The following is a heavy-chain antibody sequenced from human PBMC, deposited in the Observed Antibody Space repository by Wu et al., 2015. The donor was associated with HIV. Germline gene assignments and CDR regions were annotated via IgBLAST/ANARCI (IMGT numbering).Heavy chain of an antibody. V-gene: IGHV4-34*01. J-gene: IGHJ4*02. Sequence: QVQLQQWGAGLLKPSETLSLTCAVYGGSFSGYYWSWIRQPPGKGLEWIGEINHSGSTNYNPSLKSRVTISVDTSKNQFSLKLSSVTAADTAVYYCARSKRTTYYYDSSGSRVFDYWGQGTLVTVSS. CDR2: INHSGST. CDR1: GGSFSGYY. D-gene: IGHD3-22*01. CDR3: ARSKRTTYYYDSSGSRVFDY.